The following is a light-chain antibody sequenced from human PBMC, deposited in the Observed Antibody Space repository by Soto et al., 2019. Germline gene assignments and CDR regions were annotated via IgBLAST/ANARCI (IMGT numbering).Light chain of an antibody. CDR1: QNINSY. CDR3: QQYERYNPS. J-gene: IGKJ4*01. Sequence: DIQMTQSPSSLSASVGDRVTIICRASQNINSYLAWFQQKPGKAPKSLIYDATSLQSGVPSLFSGSGAGTDFSLTISSLQPEDAATYYCQQYERYNPSFGGGTKLEI. V-gene: IGKV1-16*01. CDR2: DAT.